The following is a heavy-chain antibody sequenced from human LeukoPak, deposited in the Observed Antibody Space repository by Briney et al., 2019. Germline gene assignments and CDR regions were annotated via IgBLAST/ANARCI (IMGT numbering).Heavy chain of an antibody. V-gene: IGHV4-34*01. CDR1: GGSFSGYY. J-gene: IGHJ4*02. CDR2: INHSGST. D-gene: IGHD4-17*01. Sequence: SETLSLTCAVYGGSFSGYYWSWIRQPPGKGLEWIGEINHSGSTNYNPSLKSRVTISVDTSKNQLSLKLSSVTAADTAVYYCATYGDYLGFDYWGQGTLVTVSS. CDR3: ATYGDYLGFDY.